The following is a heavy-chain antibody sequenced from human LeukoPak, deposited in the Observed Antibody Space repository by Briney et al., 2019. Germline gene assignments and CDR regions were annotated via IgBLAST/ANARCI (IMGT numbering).Heavy chain of an antibody. CDR2: ISRSSRHV. V-gene: IGHV3-21*01. CDR3: ARDGSNPYFDY. D-gene: IGHD6-13*01. CDR1: GFIFSDYS. Sequence: KPGGSLRLSCAASGFIFSDYSMNWVRQAPGKGLEWVSSISRSSRHVYYAGSVKGRFAISRDNARNSLYLQMNSLRAEDMAVYFCARDGSNPYFDYWGQGSLVTVSS. J-gene: IGHJ4*02.